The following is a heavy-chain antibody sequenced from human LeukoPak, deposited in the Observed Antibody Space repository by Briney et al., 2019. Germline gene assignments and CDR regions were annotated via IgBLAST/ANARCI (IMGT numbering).Heavy chain of an antibody. V-gene: IGHV3-30*01. CDR2: ISYDGSNK. Sequence: PGRSLRLSCAASGFTFSSYAMHWVRQAPGKGLEWVAVISYDGSNKYYVDSVKGRFTISRDNSKNTLYLQMNSLRAEDTAVYYCARDPLMKVIPRGFDYWGQGTLVTVSS. D-gene: IGHD2-21*01. CDR3: ARDPLMKVIPRGFDY. J-gene: IGHJ4*02. CDR1: GFTFSSYA.